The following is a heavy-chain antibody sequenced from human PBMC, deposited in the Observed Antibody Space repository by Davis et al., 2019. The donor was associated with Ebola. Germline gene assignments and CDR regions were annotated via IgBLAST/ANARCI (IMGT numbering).Heavy chain of an antibody. CDR1: GYRFTSYW. D-gene: IGHD3-10*01. Sequence: GESLKISCKGSGYRFTSYWIGWVRQMPGRGLQWMGIIYPDDSDTTYSPSFQGQVTISADKSISTAYLQWSSLKASDTAMYYCARRGNSYWYFDLWGRGTLVTVSS. V-gene: IGHV5-51*01. CDR2: IYPDDSDT. CDR3: ARRGNSYWYFDL. J-gene: IGHJ2*01.